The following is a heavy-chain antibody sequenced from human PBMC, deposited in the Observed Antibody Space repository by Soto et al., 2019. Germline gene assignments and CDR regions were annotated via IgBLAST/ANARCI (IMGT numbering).Heavy chain of an antibody. D-gene: IGHD6-19*01. V-gene: IGHV3-30*18. CDR1: GFTFSSYG. CDR3: GKLEVAVAGTIDY. CDR2: ISYDGSNK. Sequence: GGSLRLPCAASGFTFSSYGMHWVRQAPGKGLEWVAIISYDGSNKYYADSVTGRFTISRDNSKNTLYLQMNSLRAEDQSVYYCGKLEVAVAGTIDYWGQGTLGTVSS. J-gene: IGHJ4*02.